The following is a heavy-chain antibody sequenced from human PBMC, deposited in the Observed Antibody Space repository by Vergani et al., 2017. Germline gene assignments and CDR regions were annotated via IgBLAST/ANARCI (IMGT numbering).Heavy chain of an antibody. D-gene: IGHD2-8*01. J-gene: IGHJ4*02. Sequence: EVQLVESGGGLVKPGGSLRLSCEASGFSFPGYAMSWVRQAPGKGLEWVSSVSGSSATPYYADSVKGRFTISRDNAKNSLHLQMNNLRAEDTAVYYCARQSRDVFCTNGVCPLGYWGQGALVTVSS. CDR1: GFSFPGYA. CDR3: ARQSRDVFCTNGVCPLGY. V-gene: IGHV3-48*01. CDR2: VSGSSATP.